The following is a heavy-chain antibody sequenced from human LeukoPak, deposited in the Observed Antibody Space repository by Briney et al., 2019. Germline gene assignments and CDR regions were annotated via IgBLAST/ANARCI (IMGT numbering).Heavy chain of an antibody. J-gene: IGHJ4*02. Sequence: GGSLRLSCAASGFTFSSYAMSWVRQAPGKGLEWVSAISGSGGSTYYADSVKGRFTISRDNSKNTLYLQMNSLRAEDTAVYYCAKGEVVTAIPVWGYFDYWGQGTLVTISS. CDR1: GFTFSSYA. CDR2: ISGSGGST. V-gene: IGHV3-23*01. D-gene: IGHD2-21*02. CDR3: AKGEVVTAIPVWGYFDY.